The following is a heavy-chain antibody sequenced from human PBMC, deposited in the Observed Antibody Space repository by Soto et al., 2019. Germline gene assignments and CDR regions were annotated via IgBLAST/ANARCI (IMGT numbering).Heavy chain of an antibody. Sequence: QVQLVQSGAEEKKPGASVKVSCKASGYTFTSHAMHWVRQAPGQRLEWMGWINAGNGNTKYSQKFQGRVTITTDTTASTAYMEVSSLRSEGTAVYYCARDGIAAASTSWFDPWGQGTLVTVSS. CDR2: INAGNGNT. V-gene: IGHV1-3*05. CDR3: ARDGIAAASTSWFDP. J-gene: IGHJ5*02. D-gene: IGHD6-13*01. CDR1: GYTFTSHA.